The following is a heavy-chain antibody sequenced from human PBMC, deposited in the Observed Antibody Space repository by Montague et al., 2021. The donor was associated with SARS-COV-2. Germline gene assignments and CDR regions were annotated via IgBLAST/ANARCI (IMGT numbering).Heavy chain of an antibody. J-gene: IGHJ6*02. CDR3: ASDSGIEIPDYYYSMDV. CDR1: GFTFSSYE. CDR2: ISHSGSNI. Sequence: SLRLSCAASGFTFSSYEMNWVRQAPGKGLEWVSYISHSGSNIYYADSVKGRFTISRDNAKNSLYLQMNSLRAEDTAIYYCASDSGIEIPDYYYSMDVWGQGTTVTVSS. V-gene: IGHV3-48*03. D-gene: IGHD5-24*01.